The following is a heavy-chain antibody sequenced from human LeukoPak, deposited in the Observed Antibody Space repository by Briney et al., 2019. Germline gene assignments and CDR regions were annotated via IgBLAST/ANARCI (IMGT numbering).Heavy chain of an antibody. D-gene: IGHD6-13*01. CDR1: GFTFSSYS. J-gene: IGHJ2*01. V-gene: IGHV3-21*01. CDR2: ISSSSSYI. CDR3: ARAAPGSIAAAGPDWYFDL. Sequence: PGGSLRLSCAASGFTFSSYSMNWVRQAPGKGLEWVSSISSSSSYIYYADSVKGRFTISRDNAKNSLYLQMNSLRAEDTAVYYCARAAPGSIAAAGPDWYFDLWGRGTLVTVSS.